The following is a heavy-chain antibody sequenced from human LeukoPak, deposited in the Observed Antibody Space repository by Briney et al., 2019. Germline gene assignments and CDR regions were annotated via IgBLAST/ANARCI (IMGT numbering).Heavy chain of an antibody. CDR1: GYTFTGYY. J-gene: IGHJ5*02. D-gene: IGHD5-18*01. Sequence: ASVNVSCKASGYTFTGYYMHWVRQAPGQGLEWMGWINPNSGGTNYAQKFQGRVTMTRDTSISTAYMELSRLRSDDTAVYYCARPYSYGYNWFDPWGQGTLVTVSS. CDR3: ARPYSYGYNWFDP. V-gene: IGHV1-2*02. CDR2: INPNSGGT.